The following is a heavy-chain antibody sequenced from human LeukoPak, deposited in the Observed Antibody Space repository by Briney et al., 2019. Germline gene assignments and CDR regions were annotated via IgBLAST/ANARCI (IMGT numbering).Heavy chain of an antibody. CDR3: ARSGSYHDFQH. Sequence: GASVKVSCKASGYTFTSYGISWVRQAPGQGLEWMGWINPNSGGTNYAQKFQGWVTMTRDTSISTAYMELSRLRSDDTAVYYCARSGSYHDFQHWGQGTLVTVSS. V-gene: IGHV1-2*04. CDR2: INPNSGGT. CDR1: GYTFTSYG. J-gene: IGHJ1*01. D-gene: IGHD1-26*01.